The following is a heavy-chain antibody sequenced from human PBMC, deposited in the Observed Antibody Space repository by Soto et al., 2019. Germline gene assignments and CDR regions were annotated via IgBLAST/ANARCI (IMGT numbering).Heavy chain of an antibody. Sequence: QVQLQESGPGLVKPSQTLSLTCTVSGVSISSGHYYWSWIRQHPGKGLELIGYISYSGNTNYNPSLKSRVTLSVDTSTNQFSLNLSSVTAADTAVYYCARGASMVRGVIDYWGQGTLVTVSS. J-gene: IGHJ4*02. CDR3: ARGASMVRGVIDY. CDR2: ISYSGNT. D-gene: IGHD3-10*01. V-gene: IGHV4-31*03. CDR1: GVSISSGHYY.